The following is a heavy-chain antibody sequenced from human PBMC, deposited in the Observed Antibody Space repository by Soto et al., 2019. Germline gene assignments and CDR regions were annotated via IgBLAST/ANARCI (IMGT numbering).Heavy chain of an antibody. J-gene: IGHJ4*02. Sequence: SETLSLTCAVYGGSFSGYYWSWIRQPPGKGLEWIGEINHSGSTNYNPSLKSRVPISVDTSKNQFSLKLGSVTAADTAVYYCARGYYDILTGYYHRYFDYWGQGTLVTVSS. CDR2: INHSGST. CDR3: ARGYYDILTGYYHRYFDY. V-gene: IGHV4-34*01. CDR1: GGSFSGYY. D-gene: IGHD3-9*01.